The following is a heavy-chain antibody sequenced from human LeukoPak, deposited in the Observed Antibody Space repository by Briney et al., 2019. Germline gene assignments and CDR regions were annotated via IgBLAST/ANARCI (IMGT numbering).Heavy chain of an antibody. J-gene: IGHJ3*02. CDR3: ARGRGYSRGAFDI. V-gene: IGHV1-2*02. Sequence: GASVKVSCTASGYTFTGYYMHWVRQAPGQGLEWMGWINPNSGGTNYAQKFQGRVTMTRDTSISTAYMEMSRLRSDDTAVYYCARGRGYSRGAFDIWGQGTMVTVSS. CDR1: GYTFTGYY. CDR2: INPNSGGT. D-gene: IGHD5-18*01.